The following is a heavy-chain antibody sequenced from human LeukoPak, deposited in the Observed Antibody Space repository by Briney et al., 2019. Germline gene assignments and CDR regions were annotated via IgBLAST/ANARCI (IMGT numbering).Heavy chain of an antibody. V-gene: IGHV4-31*03. D-gene: IGHD4-11*01. Sequence: PSETLSLTCSVSGGSISSGGYCWSWIRQHPGKGLEWIGYIYYSGSTYYNPSLKSRVTISVDTSKNQFSLKLSSVTAADTAVYYCARKRYPTGRPGFNWFDPWGQGTLVTVSS. CDR3: ARKRYPTGRPGFNWFDP. CDR1: GGSISSGGYC. J-gene: IGHJ5*02. CDR2: IYYSGST.